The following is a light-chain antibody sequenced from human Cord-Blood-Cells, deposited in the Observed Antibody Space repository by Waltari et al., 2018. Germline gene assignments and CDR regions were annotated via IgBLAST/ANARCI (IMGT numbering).Light chain of an antibody. J-gene: IGLJ3*02. Sequence: QSALTQPASVPGSPGQSITISCTGTSSDVGSYNLVSWYQQHPGKAPKLMIYEGSKRPSGVSNRFSGSKSGNTASLTISGLQAEDEADYYCCSYAGSSTSVFGGGTKLTVL. CDR2: EGS. V-gene: IGLV2-23*01. CDR1: SSDVGSYNL. CDR3: CSYAGSSTSV.